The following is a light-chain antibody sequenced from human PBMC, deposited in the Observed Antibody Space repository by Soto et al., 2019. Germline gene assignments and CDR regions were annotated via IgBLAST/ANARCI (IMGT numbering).Light chain of an antibody. J-gene: IGKJ1*01. Sequence: DIQMTQSPSTLSASVGDRVTITCRATQSISNSLAWYQQKPGKAPNLLIYKASSLETGVPSRFSGSGFGTYFPLTITSLQPDESATYYCQQYASFWTFGQGTKVEIK. CDR3: QQYASFWT. CDR2: KAS. V-gene: IGKV1-5*03. CDR1: QSISNS.